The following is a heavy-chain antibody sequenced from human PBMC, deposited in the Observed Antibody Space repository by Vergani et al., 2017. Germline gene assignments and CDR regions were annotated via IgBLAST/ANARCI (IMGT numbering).Heavy chain of an antibody. CDR3: ARSDYGGTLSPDY. D-gene: IGHD4-23*01. CDR2: IYYSGST. CDR1: GGSISSYY. Sequence: QVQLQESGPGLVKPSETLSLTCTVSGGSISSYYWSWIRQPPGKGLEWIGYIYYSGSTYYNPSLKSRVTISVDTSKNQFSLKLSSVTAADTAVYYCARSDYGGTLSPDYWGQGTLVTVSS. J-gene: IGHJ4*02. V-gene: IGHV4-59*12.